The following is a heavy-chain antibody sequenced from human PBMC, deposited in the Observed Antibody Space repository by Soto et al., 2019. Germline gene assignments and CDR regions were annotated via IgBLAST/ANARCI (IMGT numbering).Heavy chain of an antibody. D-gene: IGHD3-10*01. CDR1: GYTFTSYA. J-gene: IGHJ5*02. V-gene: IGHV1-3*01. Sequence: ASVKVSCKASGYTFTSYAMHWVRQAPGQRLEWMGWINAGNGNTKYSQKFQGRVTITRDTSASTAYMELSSLRSEDTAVYYCARDRGYYYGSGSYYNAQSWFDPWGQGTLVTVS. CDR3: ARDRGYYYGSGSYYNAQSWFDP. CDR2: INAGNGNT.